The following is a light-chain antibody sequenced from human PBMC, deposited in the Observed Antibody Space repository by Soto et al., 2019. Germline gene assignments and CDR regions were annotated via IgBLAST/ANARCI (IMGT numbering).Light chain of an antibody. CDR1: QDIRND. CDR2: AAS. J-gene: IGKJ4*01. CDR3: LQRDTYS. V-gene: IGKV1-17*01. Sequence: IQMTQSPSSLSASVGDRVTITCRASQDIRNDLDWYQQKPGKAPKRLIYAASSLQNGAPSRFSGSGSGTEFTLTISSLQPEDFATYYCLQRDTYSVGGGTKVEIK.